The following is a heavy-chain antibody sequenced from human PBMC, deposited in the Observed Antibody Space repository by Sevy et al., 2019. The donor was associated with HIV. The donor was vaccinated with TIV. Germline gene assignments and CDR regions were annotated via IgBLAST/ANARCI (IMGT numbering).Heavy chain of an antibody. CDR3: ARDQDDYTYNWFDP. J-gene: IGHJ5*02. CDR2: ISYHGRNQ. D-gene: IGHD4-4*01. V-gene: IGHV3-30*04. Sequence: GGSLRLSCAASGFTFSDYAIHWVRQAPGKGLEWLAVISYHGRNQFYADSVRGRFTISRDDSKNTVYLQMNSLRPDDTAVYYCARDQDDYTYNWFDPWGQGTLVTVSS. CDR1: GFTFSDYA.